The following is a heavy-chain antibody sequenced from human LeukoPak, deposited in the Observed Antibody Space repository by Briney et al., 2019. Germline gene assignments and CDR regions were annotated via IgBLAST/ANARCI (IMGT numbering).Heavy chain of an antibody. V-gene: IGHV1-69*13. CDR3: ARVYGDFYGDLYYFDY. Sequence: SVTVSCKASGGTFSSYAISWVRQAPGQGLEWMGGIIPIFGTANYAQKFQGRVTITADESTSTAYMELSSLRSEDTAVYYCARVYGDFYGDLYYFDYWGQGTLVTVSS. CDR2: IIPIFGTA. CDR1: GGTFSSYA. D-gene: IGHD4-17*01. J-gene: IGHJ4*02.